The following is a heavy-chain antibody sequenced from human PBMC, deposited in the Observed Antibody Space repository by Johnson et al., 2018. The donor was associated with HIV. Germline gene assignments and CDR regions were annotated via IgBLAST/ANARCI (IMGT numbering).Heavy chain of an antibody. V-gene: IGHV3-30*18. CDR2: ISYDGSNK. D-gene: IGHD6-13*01. J-gene: IGHJ3*02. CDR1: GFTFDDYG. CDR3: AKDWAYRSSPIYAFDI. Sequence: QVQLVESGGCVVRPGGSLRLSCAASGFTFDDYGMHWVRQAPGKGLEWVAVISYDGSNKYYADSVKGRFTISRDNSKNTLYLHMNSLRAEDTAMYYCAKDWAYRSSPIYAFDIWGQGTMVTVSS.